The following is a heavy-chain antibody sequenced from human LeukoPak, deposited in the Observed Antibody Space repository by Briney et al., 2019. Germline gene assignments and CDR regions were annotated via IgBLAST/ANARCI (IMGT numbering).Heavy chain of an antibody. CDR3: AREREGDFDY. CDR1: GGSISSYY. V-gene: IGHV4-59*01. CDR2: IYYSGST. Sequence: PSETLSLTCTVSGGSISSYYWSWIRQPPGKGLEWIGYIYYSGSTNYNPSLKSRVTISVDTSKTQFSLKLSSVTAADTAVYYCAREREGDFDYWGQGTLVTVSS. D-gene: IGHD5-24*01. J-gene: IGHJ4*02.